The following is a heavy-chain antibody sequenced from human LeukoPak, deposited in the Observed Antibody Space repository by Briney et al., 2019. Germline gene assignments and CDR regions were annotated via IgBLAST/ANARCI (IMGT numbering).Heavy chain of an antibody. J-gene: IGHJ4*02. V-gene: IGHV3-11*04. Sequence: PGESLRLSCAASGFTFSYYYMSWLRQAPGKGLEWVSYISSSGSTIYYADSVQDRFTISRDNAQNSLYLQMNSLRAEDTAVYYCAKARYDGEVMIAATDYWGQGTLVTVSS. CDR3: AKARYDGEVMIAATDY. D-gene: IGHD2-15*01. CDR1: GFTFSYYY. CDR2: ISSSGSTI.